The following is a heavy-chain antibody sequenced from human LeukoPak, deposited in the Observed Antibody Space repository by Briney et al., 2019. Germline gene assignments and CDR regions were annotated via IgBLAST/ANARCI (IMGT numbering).Heavy chain of an antibody. Sequence: SETLSLTCTVSGGSISSYYWSWIRQPPGKGLEWIGEINHSGSTNYNPSLKSRVTISVDTSKNQFSLKLSSVTAADTAVYYCARGEEGTPKEIHDYGDTRPYYYYGMDVWGQGTTVTVSS. CDR3: ARGEEGTPKEIHDYGDTRPYYYYGMDV. J-gene: IGHJ6*02. D-gene: IGHD4-17*01. V-gene: IGHV4-34*01. CDR1: GGSISSYY. CDR2: INHSGST.